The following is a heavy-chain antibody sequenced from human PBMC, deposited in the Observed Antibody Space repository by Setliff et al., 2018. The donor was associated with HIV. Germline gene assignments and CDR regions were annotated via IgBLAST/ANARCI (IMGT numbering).Heavy chain of an antibody. Sequence: SVKVGCKASRSTFNSHTINRVRQAPGQGLDWMGRIIPILGVANYEQRFQGKVTITADKSTSTAYMELTSLIFDDTAMYYCVRGVQSPPHYSYYYMAVWGEGTMVTVSS. CDR2: IIPILGVA. CDR1: RSTFNSHT. V-gene: IGHV1-69*02. J-gene: IGHJ6*03. D-gene: IGHD3-3*01. CDR3: VRGVQSPPHYSYYYMAV.